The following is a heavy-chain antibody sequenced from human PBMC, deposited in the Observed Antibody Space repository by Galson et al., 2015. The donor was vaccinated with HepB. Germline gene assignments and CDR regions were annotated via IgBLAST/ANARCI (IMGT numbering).Heavy chain of an antibody. CDR1: GFIFSSYH. J-gene: IGHJ4*02. V-gene: IGHV3-21*01. CDR3: VKRYNSGWYEGYFDY. Sequence: SLRPSCAASGFIFSSYHMNWVRQAPRTGLEWVSAIRSSGYDIFSADSVKGRFTVSRDNARNSLDLQMNSLRAEDTAVYYCVKRYNSGWYEGYFDYWGQGALVTVSS. D-gene: IGHD6-19*01. CDR2: IRSSGYDI.